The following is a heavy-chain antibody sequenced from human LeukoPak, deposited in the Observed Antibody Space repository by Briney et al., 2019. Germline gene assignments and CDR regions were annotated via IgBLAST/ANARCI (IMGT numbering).Heavy chain of an antibody. CDR3: ARDRDGYYYRKDY. V-gene: IGHV3-21*01. CDR1: GFTFSSYS. J-gene: IGHJ4*02. CDR2: ISSSSSYI. D-gene: IGHD5-24*01. Sequence: GGSLRLSCAASGFTFSSYSMNWVRQAPGKGLEWVSSISSSSSYIYYADSVKGRFTISRDNAKNSLYLQMNSLRAEDTAAYYCARDRDGYYYRKDYWGQGTLVTVSS.